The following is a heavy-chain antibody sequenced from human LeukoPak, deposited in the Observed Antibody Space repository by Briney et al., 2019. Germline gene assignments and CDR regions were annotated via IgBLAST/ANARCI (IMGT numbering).Heavy chain of an antibody. J-gene: IGHJ4*02. Sequence: PGGSLRLSCAASGFTFGDYAMHWVRQAPGKGLEWVSGISWNSGSIGYADSVKGRFTISRDNAKNSLYLQMNSLRAEDMALYYCAKGNTAMATDSFDYWGQGTLVTVSS. CDR2: ISWNSGSI. V-gene: IGHV3-9*03. CDR3: AKGNTAMATDSFDY. CDR1: GFTFGDYA. D-gene: IGHD5-18*01.